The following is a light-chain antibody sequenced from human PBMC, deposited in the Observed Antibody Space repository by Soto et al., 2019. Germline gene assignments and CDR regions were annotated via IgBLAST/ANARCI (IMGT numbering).Light chain of an antibody. V-gene: IGLV2-14*01. Sequence: QSALTQPASVSGSPGQSITISCTGTSSDVGSYNFVSWYQQHPGKAPKLMIYEVSNRPSGVSDRFSGSKSGNTASLTISGLQAEDEADYYCNSYTSSSTAYVFGPGTTLTVL. CDR2: EVS. CDR1: SSDVGSYNF. J-gene: IGLJ1*01. CDR3: NSYTSSSTAYV.